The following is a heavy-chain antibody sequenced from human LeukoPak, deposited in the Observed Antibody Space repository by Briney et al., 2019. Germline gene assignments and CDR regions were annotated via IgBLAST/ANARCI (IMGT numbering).Heavy chain of an antibody. CDR3: ARGEAAAGTSDF. CDR1: GFTVSSNY. V-gene: IGHV3-53*01. J-gene: IGHJ4*02. D-gene: IGHD6-13*01. CDR2: IYSGGST. Sequence: GGSLRLSCAASGFTVSSNYLTWVRQAPGKGLEWVSLIYSGGSTYYADSVKGRFTISRDNSKNTLYLQMNSQRVEDTAVYYCARGEAAAGTSDFWGQGTLVTVSS.